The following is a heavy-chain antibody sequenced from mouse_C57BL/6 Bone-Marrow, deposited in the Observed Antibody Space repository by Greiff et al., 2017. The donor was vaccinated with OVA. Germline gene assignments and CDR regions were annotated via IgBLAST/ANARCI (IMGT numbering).Heavy chain of an antibody. V-gene: IGHV2-3*01. J-gene: IGHJ3*01. D-gene: IGHD2-1*01. CDR1: GFSLTSSG. CDR2: IWGDGST. CDR3: AKASTRVTPFAY. Sequence: QVQLKESGPGLVAPSPSLSITCTASGFSLTSSGVSWVRQPPGKGLEWLGVIWGDGSTNHHSALISRLSISKDNSKSHVYLKLNRLQTDDTATYYCAKASTRVTPFAYWGRGTLVTVSA.